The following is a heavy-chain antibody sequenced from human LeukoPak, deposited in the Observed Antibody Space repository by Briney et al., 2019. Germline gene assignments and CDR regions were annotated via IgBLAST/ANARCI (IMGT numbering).Heavy chain of an antibody. CDR3: ARVWGCSGGSCYPPTIDY. CDR1: GYTFTSYY. J-gene: IGHJ4*02. D-gene: IGHD2-15*01. CDR2: INPSGGST. V-gene: IGHV1-46*01. Sequence: ASVKVSCKASGYTFTSYYMHWVRQAPGQGLEWMGIINPSGGSTSYAQKFQGRVTMTRDMSTSTVYMELSSLRSEDTAVYYCARVWGCSGGSCYPPTIDYWGQGTLVTVSS.